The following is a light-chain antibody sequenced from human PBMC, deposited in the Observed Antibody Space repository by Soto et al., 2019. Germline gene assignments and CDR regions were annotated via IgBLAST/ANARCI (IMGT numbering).Light chain of an antibody. V-gene: IGKV3-20*01. CDR2: GSS. J-gene: IGKJ2*01. Sequence: EVVLTQSPGTLSLSPGERATLSCRASQSVSNKYLAWYQQKPGQAPRLLIFGSSDRATGIPDRFSGSGSGPDVSLTISRLEREDFAVYYCQQYGSSPPYTFGQGTKLEIK. CDR1: QSVSNKY. CDR3: QQYGSSPPYT.